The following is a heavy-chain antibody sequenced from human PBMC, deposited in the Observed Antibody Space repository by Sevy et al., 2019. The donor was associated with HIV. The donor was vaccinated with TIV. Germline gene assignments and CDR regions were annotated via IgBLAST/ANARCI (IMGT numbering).Heavy chain of an antibody. CDR1: GYSFTTYW. J-gene: IGHJ6*02. CDR3: ARARGIPHYYYGMDV. D-gene: IGHD1-26*01. V-gene: IGHV5-51*03. CDR2: IFPGDSDT. Sequence: GESLKISCKGSGYSFTTYWIGWVRQKPGKGLEWMGIIFPGDSDTRYSPSCQGQVTISADNSISTAYLQWGSLKASDTAIYYSARARGIPHYYYGMDVWGQGTTVTVSS.